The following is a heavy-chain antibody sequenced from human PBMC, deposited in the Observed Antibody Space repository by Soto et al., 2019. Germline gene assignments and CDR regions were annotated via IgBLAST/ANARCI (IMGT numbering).Heavy chain of an antibody. J-gene: IGHJ6*02. CDR2: ISYDGSNK. D-gene: IGHD3-22*01. CDR3: ARDLNYYDSSGYYYYYGMDV. V-gene: IGHV3-30-3*01. CDR1: GFTFSSYA. Sequence: QVQLVESGGGVVQPGRSLRLSCAASGFTFSSYAMHWVRQAPGKGLEWVAVISYDGSNKYYADSVKGRFTISRDNSKNTLYLQMNSLRAEETAVYYCARDLNYYDSSGYYYYYGMDVWGQGTTVTVSS.